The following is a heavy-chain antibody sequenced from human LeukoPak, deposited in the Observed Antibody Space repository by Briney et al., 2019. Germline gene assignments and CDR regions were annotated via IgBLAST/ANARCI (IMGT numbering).Heavy chain of an antibody. Sequence: SETLSLTCTVSGGSISSGDYYWSWIRQPPGKGLEWIGEINHSGSTNYNPSLKSRVTISVDTSKNQFSLKLSSVTAADTAVYYCARAGGRRRRFDPWGQGTLVTVSS. J-gene: IGHJ5*02. V-gene: IGHV4-39*07. CDR3: ARAGGRRRRFDP. CDR1: GGSISSGDYY. CDR2: INHSGST. D-gene: IGHD3-16*01.